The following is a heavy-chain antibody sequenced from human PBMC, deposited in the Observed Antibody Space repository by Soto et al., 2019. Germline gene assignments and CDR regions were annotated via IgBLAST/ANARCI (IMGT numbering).Heavy chain of an antibody. D-gene: IGHD2-15*01. J-gene: IGHJ4*02. CDR1: GFTVSSNY. CDR3: ARGGGDCSGGSCYFWRYYFDY. Sequence: GGSLRLSCAASGFTVSSNYMSWVRQAPGKGLEWVSVIYSGGSTYYADSVKGRFTISRDNSKNTLYLQMNSLRAEDTAAYYCARGGGDCSGGSCYFWRYYFDYWGQGTLVTVSS. V-gene: IGHV3-66*01. CDR2: IYSGGST.